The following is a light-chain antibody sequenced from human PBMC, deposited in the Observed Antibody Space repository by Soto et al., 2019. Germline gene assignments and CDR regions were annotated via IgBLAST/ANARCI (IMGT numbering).Light chain of an antibody. J-gene: IGKJ5*01. V-gene: IGKV1D-12*01. CDR3: QQAHIVPFT. Sequence: DIPMTQSPSSVSASVGDRVTITCRASQSISNYLAWYQHKPGKAPKLLIYAASALQSGVPLRFSGSGSGTDFTLTISSLQPEDFATYFCQQAHIVPFTFGQGTRLDIK. CDR1: QSISNY. CDR2: AAS.